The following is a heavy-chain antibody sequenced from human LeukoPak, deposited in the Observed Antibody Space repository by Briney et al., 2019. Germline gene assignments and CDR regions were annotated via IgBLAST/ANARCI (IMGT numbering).Heavy chain of an antibody. Sequence: GGSLRLSCAASGFTFSSYAMHWVRQAPGKGLEWVAVISYDGSNKYYADSVKGRFTISRDNSKNTLYLQMNSLRAEDTAVYYCAGAYGGNSLYGYWGQGTLVTVSS. V-gene: IGHV3-30-3*01. CDR2: ISYDGSNK. CDR1: GFTFSSYA. J-gene: IGHJ4*02. D-gene: IGHD4-17*01. CDR3: AGAYGGNSLYGY.